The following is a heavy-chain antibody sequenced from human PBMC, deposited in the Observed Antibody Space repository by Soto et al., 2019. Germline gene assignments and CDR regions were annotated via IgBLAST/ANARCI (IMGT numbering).Heavy chain of an antibody. V-gene: IGHV3-11*01. D-gene: IGHD5-18*01. J-gene: IGHJ4*01. CDR1: GFTFSSYY. Sequence: QVQLVESGGGLVKPGGSLRLSCAASGFTFSSYYMSWIRQAPGKGLEWVSYISGGGNAIYYADSVKGRFTISRDNANNSLYLQMNSLGAEDTALYYCARGQWIQVVGPDFWGHGTLVTVSS. CDR3: ARGQWIQVVGPDF. CDR2: ISGGGNAI.